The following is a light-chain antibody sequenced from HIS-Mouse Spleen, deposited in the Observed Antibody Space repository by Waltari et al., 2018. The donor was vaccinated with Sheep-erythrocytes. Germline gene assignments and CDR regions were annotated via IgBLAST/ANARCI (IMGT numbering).Light chain of an antibody. CDR1: NIGSKS. CDR3: QVWDSSSDHPV. Sequence: SYVLTQPPSVSVAPGQTARMTSGGNNIGSKSEHWYQQKPGQAPVLAVYDDSDRPSGIPERFSGSNSGNTATLTIGRVEAGDEADYYCQVWDSSSDHPVFGGGTKLTVL. CDR2: DDS. V-gene: IGLV3-21*02. J-gene: IGLJ2*01.